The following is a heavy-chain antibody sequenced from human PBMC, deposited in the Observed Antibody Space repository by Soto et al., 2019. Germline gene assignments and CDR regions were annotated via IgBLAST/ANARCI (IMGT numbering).Heavy chain of an antibody. CDR1: GYSFTSYW. Sequence: GASLKISCKGAGYSFTSYWIGWVRQMPGKGLEWMGIIYPGDSDTRYSPSFQGQVTLSADKSISTAYLQWSSLKASDTAMYYCARSYYDILTCYSSPYGMDVWGQGTTVTVSS. V-gene: IGHV5-51*01. D-gene: IGHD3-9*01. CDR2: IYPGDSDT. CDR3: ARSYYDILTCYSSPYGMDV. J-gene: IGHJ6*02.